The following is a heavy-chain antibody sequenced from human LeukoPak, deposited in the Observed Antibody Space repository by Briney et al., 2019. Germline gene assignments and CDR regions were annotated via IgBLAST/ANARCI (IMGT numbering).Heavy chain of an antibody. CDR1: GFTFSDHY. CDR3: ARGGISAAGTFDP. J-gene: IGHJ5*02. CDR2: ISTFSRYT. D-gene: IGHD6-13*01. Sequence: GGSLKLSRAASGFTFSDHYMSWIRQAPGKGLEWVSYISTFSRYTSYADSVKGRFTISRDNAKNSLFLQMSSLRAEDTAVYYCARGGISAAGTFDPWGQGTMVTVSS. V-gene: IGHV3-11*06.